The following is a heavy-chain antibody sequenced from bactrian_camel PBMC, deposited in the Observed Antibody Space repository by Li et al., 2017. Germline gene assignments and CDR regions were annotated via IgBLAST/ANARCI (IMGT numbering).Heavy chain of an antibody. CDR2: ISRHSST. Sequence: VQLVESGGGSVQAGGSLRLACEASGFSERSCEMSWYRQTPGNECELVSSISRHSSTYYADSAKGRFTISQDNAKSTLYLQMNNLKPEDTALYYCASEDPDSHDGTWAFGYWGQGTQVTVS. CDR3: ASEDPDSHDGTWAFGY. V-gene: IGHV3S55*01. J-gene: IGHJ6*01. CDR1: GFSERSCE. D-gene: IGHD6*01.